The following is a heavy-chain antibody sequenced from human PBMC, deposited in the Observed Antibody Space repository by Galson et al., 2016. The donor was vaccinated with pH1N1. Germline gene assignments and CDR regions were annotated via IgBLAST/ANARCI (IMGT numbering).Heavy chain of an antibody. CDR2: INQDGSRK. Sequence: SLRLSCAASGFIFSDYWMSWVRQAPGKGLEWVAKINQDGSRKYYVDSMKGRCTISRDNAENSLSLQMNSLRVEDTALYYCATEDYYTSLYWGQGILGTVSS. V-gene: IGHV3-7*01. J-gene: IGHJ4*02. CDR3: ATEDYYTSLY. D-gene: IGHD1-26*01. CDR1: GFIFSDYW.